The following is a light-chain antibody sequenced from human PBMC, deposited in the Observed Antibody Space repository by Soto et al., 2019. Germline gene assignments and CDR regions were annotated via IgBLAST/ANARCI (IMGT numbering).Light chain of an antibody. CDR1: QSVSSN. J-gene: IGKJ1*01. Sequence: EIVMTQSPATLSVSPGERATLSFRASQSVSSNLAWYQQKPGQAPRLLIYGASTRATGIPARFSGSGSGTEFTLTISSLQSEDFAVYYCQQYNNWPLTFGQGTKVDIK. CDR3: QQYNNWPLT. CDR2: GAS. V-gene: IGKV3-15*01.